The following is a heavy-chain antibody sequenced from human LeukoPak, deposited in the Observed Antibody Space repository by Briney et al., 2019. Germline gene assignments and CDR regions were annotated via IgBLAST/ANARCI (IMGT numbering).Heavy chain of an antibody. Sequence: ASVKVSCKASDYTYTRYGISWVRQAAGQGGEWMGSISCYNRNTNYPQNFQATLTITTDTSTTTPYMEFRSLRSDDTAVYYCARDGTPGTTFRFDPWGQGTLVIVSS. CDR3: ARDGTPGTTFRFDP. CDR2: ISCYNRNT. D-gene: IGHD1-1*01. J-gene: IGHJ5*02. CDR1: DYTYTRYG. V-gene: IGHV1-18*01.